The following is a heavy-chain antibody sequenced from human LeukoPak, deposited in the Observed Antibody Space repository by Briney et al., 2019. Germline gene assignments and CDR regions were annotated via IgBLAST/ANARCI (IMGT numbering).Heavy chain of an antibody. Sequence: ASVKVSCKASGGTFSSYAISWVRQAPGQALEWMGGIIPIFGTANYAQKFQGRVTITADKSTSTAYMELSSLRSEDTAVYYCARDSSGWYYDYWGQGTLVTVSS. CDR2: IIPIFGTA. D-gene: IGHD6-19*01. CDR1: GGTFSSYA. CDR3: ARDSSGWYYDY. V-gene: IGHV1-69*06. J-gene: IGHJ4*02.